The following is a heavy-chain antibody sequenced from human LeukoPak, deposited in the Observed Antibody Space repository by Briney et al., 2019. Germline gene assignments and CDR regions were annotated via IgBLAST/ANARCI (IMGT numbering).Heavy chain of an antibody. J-gene: IGHJ4*02. CDR2: ISGSGSGGST. Sequence: GGSLRLSCAASGFTFSSSAMSWVRQAPGKGLEWVSNISGSGSGGSTYCADSVKGRFTISRDNSKNTLYLQMNSLRAEDTAVYYCANSGYNRFDYWGQGTLVTVYS. V-gene: IGHV3-23*01. CDR3: ANSGYNRFDY. D-gene: IGHD5-24*01. CDR1: GFTFSSSA.